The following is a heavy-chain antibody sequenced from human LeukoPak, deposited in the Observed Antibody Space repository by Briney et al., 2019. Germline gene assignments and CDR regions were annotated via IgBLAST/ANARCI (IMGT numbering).Heavy chain of an antibody. CDR3: AREGTARDAFDI. J-gene: IGHJ3*02. CDR2: ISSDGSDK. Sequence: GGSLRLSCAAAGFTFSYYAMHWVRQAPGKGLEWVAFISSDGSDKYYADSMKGRFTISRDNSKNTLYLQMTSLRGEDTAMYYCAREGTARDAFDIWGQGTMVTVSS. CDR1: GFTFSYYA. V-gene: IGHV3-30-3*01. D-gene: IGHD2-21*02.